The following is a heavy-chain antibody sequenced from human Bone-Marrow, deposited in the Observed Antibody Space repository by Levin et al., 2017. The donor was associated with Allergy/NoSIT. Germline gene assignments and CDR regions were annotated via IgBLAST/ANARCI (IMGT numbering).Heavy chain of an antibody. D-gene: IGHD6-6*01. CDR2: ISWNSGSI. V-gene: IGHV3-9*01. J-gene: IGHJ4*02. Sequence: GGSLRLSCAASGFTFDDYAMHWVRQAPGKGLEWVSGISWNSGSIGYADSVKGRFTISRDNAKNSLYLQMNSLRAEDTALYYCAKSWGWSGSSSGHYFDYWGQGTLVTVSS. CDR3: AKSWGWSGSSSGHYFDY. CDR1: GFTFDDYA.